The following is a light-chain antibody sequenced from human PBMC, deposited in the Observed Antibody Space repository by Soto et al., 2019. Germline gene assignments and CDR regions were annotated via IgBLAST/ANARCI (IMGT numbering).Light chain of an antibody. CDR3: FSFTTDWTHV. Sequence: QSALTQPASVSGSPGQSITISCTGRSSDIGAYNYVSWFQQYPGRAPKLIISEVSNRPSGVSNRFSGSKSGTAASLPISALQTEDEADYFCFSFTTDWTHVFGTGTKVTVL. CDR1: SSDIGAYNY. CDR2: EVS. V-gene: IGLV2-14*01. J-gene: IGLJ1*01.